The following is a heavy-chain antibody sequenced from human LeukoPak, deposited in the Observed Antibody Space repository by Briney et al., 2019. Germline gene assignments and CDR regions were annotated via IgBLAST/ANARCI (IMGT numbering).Heavy chain of an antibody. D-gene: IGHD4-17*01. J-gene: IGHJ1*01. V-gene: IGHV3-30*02. CDR1: GFSLCSLA. CDR3: AKSRAASTTGAYFEY. CDR2: IRYDGSEK. Sequence: QSGGSLRLSCAASGFSLCSLAMHWVRQAPGKGLEWVAFIRYDGSEKYHADSVKGRLTISRDNSKKTLYLQMNSLRGEDTAVFYCAKSRAASTTGAYFEYWGQGAPVIVSS.